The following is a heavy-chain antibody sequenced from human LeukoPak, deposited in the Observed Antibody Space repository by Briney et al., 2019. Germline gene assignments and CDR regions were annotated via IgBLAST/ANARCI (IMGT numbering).Heavy chain of an antibody. CDR2: IYYSGST. CDR1: GVSISSYY. CDR3: ARDRQHRDAFDI. V-gene: IGHV4-59*01. J-gene: IGHJ3*02. Sequence: SETLSLTCTVSGVSISSYYWSWVRQPPGEGLEWIGYIYYSGSTNYNPSLKSRVTMSVDTSKNQFSLNLSSVTAADTAVYYCARDRQHRDAFDIWGQGTMVTVSS.